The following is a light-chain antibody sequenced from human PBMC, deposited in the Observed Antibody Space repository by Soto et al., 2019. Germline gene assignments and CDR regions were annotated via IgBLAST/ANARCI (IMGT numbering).Light chain of an antibody. J-gene: IGLJ3*02. CDR2: ENK. CDR1: SGSIASNY. Sequence: NFMLTRSHSVSESPGKTVTISCTRSSGSIASNYVQWYQQRPGSAPTTVIYENKQRPSGVPDRFSGSIDSSSNSASLTISGLKTEDEADYYCQSYDSSIWVFGGGTKVTVL. V-gene: IGLV6-57*03. CDR3: QSYDSSIWV.